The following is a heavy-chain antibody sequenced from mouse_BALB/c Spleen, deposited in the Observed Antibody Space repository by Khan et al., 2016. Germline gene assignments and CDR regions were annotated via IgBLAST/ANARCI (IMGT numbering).Heavy chain of an antibody. J-gene: IGHJ4*01. CDR2: INSNGGST. CDR3: ARVRQAVDY. D-gene: IGHD2-14*01. Sequence: EVELVESGGGLVQPGGSLKLSCAAPGFTFSTYAMSWVRQTPDKRLELVATINSNGGSTYYPDNVKGRFTISRDNAKNTLYLQMSSLKSEDTGMYYCARVRQAVDYWGQGTSVTVSS. CDR1: GFTFSTYA. V-gene: IGHV5-6-3*01.